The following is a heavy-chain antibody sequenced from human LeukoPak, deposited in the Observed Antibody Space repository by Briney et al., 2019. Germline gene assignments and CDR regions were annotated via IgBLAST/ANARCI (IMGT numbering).Heavy chain of an antibody. Sequence: GGSLRLSCAASGFTFSSYAMSWVRQAPGKGLEWVSAISGSGGSTYYADSVKGRFTISRDNSKSTLYLQMNSLRAEDTAVYYCAKFSSNWYYFDYWGQGTLVTVSS. CDR1: GFTFSSYA. J-gene: IGHJ4*02. CDR2: ISGSGGST. V-gene: IGHV3-23*01. D-gene: IGHD6-13*01. CDR3: AKFSSNWYYFDY.